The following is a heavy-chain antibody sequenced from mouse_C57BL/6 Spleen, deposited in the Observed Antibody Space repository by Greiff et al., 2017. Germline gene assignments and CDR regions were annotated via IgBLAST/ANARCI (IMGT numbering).Heavy chain of an antibody. Sequence: QVQLQQPGAELVKPGASVKMSCKASGYTFTSYWITWVKQRPGQGLEWIGDLYPGSGSTNYNEKFKSKATLTVDTSSSTAYMQLSSLTSEDSAVYYCARSGGYYGPWFAYWGQGTLVTVSA. D-gene: IGHD1-1*01. CDR3: ARSGGYYGPWFAY. J-gene: IGHJ3*01. CDR1: GYTFTSYW. CDR2: LYPGSGST. V-gene: IGHV1-55*01.